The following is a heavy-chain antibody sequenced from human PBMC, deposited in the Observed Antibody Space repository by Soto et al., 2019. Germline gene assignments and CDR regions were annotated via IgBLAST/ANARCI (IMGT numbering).Heavy chain of an antibody. CDR3: AGWFGELTNYGMDV. CDR2: IKQDGSEK. Sequence: EVQLVESGGGLVQPGGSLRLSCAASGFTFSSYWMSWVRQAPGKGLEWVANIKQDGSEKYYVDSVKGRFTISRDNATNSLYLQMNSLRAEDTAVYYCAGWFGELTNYGMDVWGQGTTVTVSS. D-gene: IGHD3-10*01. CDR1: GFTFSSYW. V-gene: IGHV3-7*02. J-gene: IGHJ6*02.